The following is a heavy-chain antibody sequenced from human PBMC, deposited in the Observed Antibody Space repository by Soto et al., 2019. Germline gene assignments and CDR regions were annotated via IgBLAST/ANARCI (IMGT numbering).Heavy chain of an antibody. CDR1: GIICNISG. V-gene: IGHV3-33*01. CDR3: ARDLWFGELDYYYYYYYMDV. CDR2: IRFDGSTI. Sequence: SLGLCCAASGIICNISGIHLVCQAPGKGLEWVAVIRFDGSTIYYADSVKGRFTISRDNAKNSLYLQMNSLRAEDTAVYYCARDLWFGELDYYYYYYYMDVWGKATTVTVSS. D-gene: IGHD3-10*01. J-gene: IGHJ6*03.